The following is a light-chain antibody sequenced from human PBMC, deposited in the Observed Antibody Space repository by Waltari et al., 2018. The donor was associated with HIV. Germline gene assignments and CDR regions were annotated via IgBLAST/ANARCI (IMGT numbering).Light chain of an antibody. V-gene: IGLV3-19*01. CDR3: DSRDTSGNHLVV. Sequence: SSELTQDPAVSVALGQTVRITCRGDSLRSYDASWYQQKPGQAPILVIYANDHRPSGIPDRFSGSRSGNTASLTITGAQAEDEAEYYCDSRDTSGNHLVVFGGGTQLTVL. J-gene: IGLJ2*01. CDR2: AND. CDR1: SLRSYD.